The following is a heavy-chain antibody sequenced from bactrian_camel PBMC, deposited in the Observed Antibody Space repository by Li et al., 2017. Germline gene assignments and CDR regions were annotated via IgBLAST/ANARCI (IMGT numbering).Heavy chain of an antibody. V-gene: IGHV3-1*01. D-gene: IGHD2*01. J-gene: IGHJ4*01. CDR2: ISGGGST. Sequence: VQLVESGGGSVHTGETLRLSCTASDHSFATFDAPDMAWYRQAPGKGLEWVSSISGGGSTYYADSVKGRFTMSRDNARNTLYLQMNSLETDDTAVYYCALASVHTWPTSPKGQGTQVTVS. CDR1: DHSFATFDAPD.